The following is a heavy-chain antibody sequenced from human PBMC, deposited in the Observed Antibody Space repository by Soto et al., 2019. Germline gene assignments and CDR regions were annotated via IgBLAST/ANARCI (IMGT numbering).Heavy chain of an antibody. Sequence: QVHLQESGPGLVRPSETLSLTCAVSGASISRTGFHWGWIRQPPGQGLEWIGSVYESVNTYYNSSLKRRGTISVDTSKNQFSLELKSVTAADTAVYYCSRRGSGHTFDYWGQGTLVTVSS. CDR3: SRRGSGHTFDY. CDR1: GASISRTGFH. CDR2: VYESVNT. J-gene: IGHJ4*02. V-gene: IGHV4-39*01. D-gene: IGHD3-10*01.